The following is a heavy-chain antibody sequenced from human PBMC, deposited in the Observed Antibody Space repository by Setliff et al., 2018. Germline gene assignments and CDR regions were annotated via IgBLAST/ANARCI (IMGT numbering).Heavy chain of an antibody. J-gene: IGHJ6*04. CDR3: ARLRKAVDGINFPRYMDV. CDR2: IHHSGST. CDR1: GGSFSSYY. Sequence: LSLTCAVYGGSFSSYYWNWVRQPPGKGLEWIGEIHHSGSTKYNPSLKSRVTISVDTSKNQFSLRLSSVTAADTAVYYCARLRKAVDGINFPRYMDVWGKGTTVTV. V-gene: IGHV4-34*01. D-gene: IGHD6-19*01.